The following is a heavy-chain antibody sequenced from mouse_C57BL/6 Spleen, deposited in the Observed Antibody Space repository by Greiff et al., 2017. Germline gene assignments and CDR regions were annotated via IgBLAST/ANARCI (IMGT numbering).Heavy chain of an antibody. CDR3: ARQLGRGYAMDY. V-gene: IGHV1-52*01. CDR1: GFTFTSYW. Sequence: QVQLQQPGAELVRPGSSVKLSCKASGFTFTSYWMHWVKQRPIQGLEWIGNIDPSDSETHYNHKFKDKATLTVDKSSSTAYMQLSSLTYEDPAVYYCARQLGRGYAMDYWGQGTSVTVSS. J-gene: IGHJ4*01. CDR2: IDPSDSET. D-gene: IGHD4-1*02.